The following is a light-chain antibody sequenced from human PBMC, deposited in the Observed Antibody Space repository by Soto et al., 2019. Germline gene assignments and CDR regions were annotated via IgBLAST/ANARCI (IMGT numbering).Light chain of an antibody. CDR3: EKYDSAPWT. J-gene: IGKJ1*01. CDR2: GPS. V-gene: IGKV1-27*01. CDR1: QGISNY. Sequence: EIQMTQSPSSLSASVGDRVTITCRASQGISNYLAWYQQKPGKVPKLLIYGPSTLQSGVPSQLSGSGSGTDFTLSINSLPPEDVATYYSEKYDSAPWTFGQGTKVEIK.